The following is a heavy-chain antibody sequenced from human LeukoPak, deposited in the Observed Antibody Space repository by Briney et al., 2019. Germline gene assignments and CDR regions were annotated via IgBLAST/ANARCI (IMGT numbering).Heavy chain of an antibody. V-gene: IGHV4-39*07. J-gene: IGHJ4*02. CDR3: ARDERYDSSGYPFDY. D-gene: IGHD3-22*01. Sequence: SETLSLTCTVSGGSISSSSYYWGWVRQPPVKGLEWIGSIYHSGSTYYNPSLKSRVTISVDTSKNQFSLKLRSVTAADTAVYYCARDERYDSSGYPFDYWGQGTLVTVSS. CDR1: GGSISSSSYY. CDR2: IYHSGST.